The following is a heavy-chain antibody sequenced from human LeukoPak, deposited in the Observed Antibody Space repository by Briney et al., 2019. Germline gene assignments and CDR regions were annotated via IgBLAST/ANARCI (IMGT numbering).Heavy chain of an antibody. V-gene: IGHV1-2*02. J-gene: IGHJ4*02. CDR2: INPNSGGT. D-gene: IGHD1-26*01. CDR1: EYTFTDYY. Sequence: ASVKVSCKASEYTFTDYYIHWVRQAPGQGLEWMGWINPNSGGTNYAQKFQGRVTLTRDTSISTAYMELNSLRSDDTAVYYSARARQRATGSYSALDSWGQGTLVTVSS. CDR3: ARARQRATGSYSALDS.